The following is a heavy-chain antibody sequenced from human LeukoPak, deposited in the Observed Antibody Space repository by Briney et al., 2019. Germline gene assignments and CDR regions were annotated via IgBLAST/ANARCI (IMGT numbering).Heavy chain of an antibody. D-gene: IGHD2-15*01. V-gene: IGHV3-30-3*01. CDR1: GFTFSSYA. J-gene: IGHJ4*02. Sequence: PGGSLRLSCAASGFTFSSYAMHWVRQAPGKGLEWVAVISYDGSNKYYADSVKGRFTISRDNSKNTLYLQMNSLRAEDTAVYYCARERADIVVVVAATPENDYWGQGTLVTVSS. CDR2: ISYDGSNK. CDR3: ARERADIVVVVAATPENDY.